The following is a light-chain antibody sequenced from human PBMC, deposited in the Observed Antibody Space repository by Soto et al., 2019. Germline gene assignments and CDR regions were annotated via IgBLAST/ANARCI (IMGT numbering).Light chain of an antibody. V-gene: IGKV2-30*01. Sequence: VVLTKSPLSLPVTLGQPASISCRSSHSLVYRDGNTYLNWFQQWPGQSPRRLFYKVSDRDSGVPDRFRGSGSGTDFTLLISMVEAEDVGVYYCMQGRHWPPYSFGQGNKLEIK. CDR2: KVS. J-gene: IGKJ2*03. CDR3: MQGRHWPPYS. CDR1: HSLVYRDGNTY.